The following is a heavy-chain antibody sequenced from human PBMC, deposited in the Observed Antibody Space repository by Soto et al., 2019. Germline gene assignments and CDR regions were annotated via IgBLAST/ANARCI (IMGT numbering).Heavy chain of an antibody. V-gene: IGHV3-21*06. D-gene: IGHD3-10*01. CDR3: ARVSGTLERYSDLDY. Sequence: EVQLVESGGGLVKPGGSLRLSCAASGFIFSSYSMNWVRQAPGKGLEWVSSISPRSDYIYFADSMRGRFTISRDNAHNSLYLHMNNLRAEDTAVYHCARVSGTLERYSDLDYWGQGNLVTVSS. CDR1: GFIFSSYS. CDR2: ISPRSDYI. J-gene: IGHJ4*02.